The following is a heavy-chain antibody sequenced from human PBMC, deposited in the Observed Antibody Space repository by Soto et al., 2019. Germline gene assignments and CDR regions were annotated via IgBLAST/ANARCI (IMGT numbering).Heavy chain of an antibody. Sequence: QVQLQESGPGLVKPSQTLSLSCTVSGGSISSADHYWIWIRQHPGKGLECIGYIYYSGTTYYNPSLKNRVAMSVDTSENQFSLNLSSVTAADTAVYYCARSRWAASGWGYFDYWGQGTLVTVSS. V-gene: IGHV4-31*03. J-gene: IGHJ4*02. CDR1: GGSISSADHY. D-gene: IGHD6-19*01. CDR3: ARSRWAASGWGYFDY. CDR2: IYYSGTT.